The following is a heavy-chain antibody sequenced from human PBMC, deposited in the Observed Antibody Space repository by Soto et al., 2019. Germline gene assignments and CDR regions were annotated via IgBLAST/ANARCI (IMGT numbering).Heavy chain of an antibody. Sequence: GESLKISCKGSGYSFTSYWIGWVRQMPGKGLEWMGIIYPGDSDTRYSPSFQGQVTISADKSISTAYLQWSSLKASDTAMYYCARNEDSGSHYKYFDYWGQGTLVTVSS. V-gene: IGHV5-51*01. CDR2: IYPGDSDT. CDR3: ARNEDSGSHYKYFDY. CDR1: GYSFTSYW. J-gene: IGHJ4*02. D-gene: IGHD1-26*01.